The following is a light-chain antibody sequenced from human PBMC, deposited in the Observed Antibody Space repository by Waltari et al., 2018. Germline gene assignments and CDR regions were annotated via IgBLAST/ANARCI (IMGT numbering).Light chain of an antibody. V-gene: IGKV1-39*01. CDR3: QQSYTPWS. Sequence: DIQMTQSPSSLSASVVDRVTITCRASQSISSYLNWYQQKPGKAPKLLIYAASSLQSGVPSRFSGSGSGTDFTLTISSLQPEDFATYYCQQSYTPWSFGQGTKLEIK. CDR2: AAS. J-gene: IGKJ2*04. CDR1: QSISSY.